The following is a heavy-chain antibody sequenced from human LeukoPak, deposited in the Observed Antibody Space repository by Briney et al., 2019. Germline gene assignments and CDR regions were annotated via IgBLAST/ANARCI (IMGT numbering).Heavy chain of an antibody. CDR2: ISGSGGST. J-gene: IGHJ4*02. CDR1: GFTFSSYG. D-gene: IGHD3-10*01. CDR3: AKDKSMVREFDY. Sequence: PGGSLRLSCAASGFTFSSYGMSWVRQAPGKGLEWVSAISGSGGSTYYADSVKGRFTISRDNSKNTLYLQMNSLRTEDTAVYYCAKDKSMVREFDYWGQGTLVTVSS. V-gene: IGHV3-23*01.